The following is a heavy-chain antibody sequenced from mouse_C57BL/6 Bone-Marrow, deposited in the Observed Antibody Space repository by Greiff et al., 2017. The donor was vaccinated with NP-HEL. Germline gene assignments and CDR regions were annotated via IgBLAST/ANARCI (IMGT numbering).Heavy chain of an antibody. J-gene: IGHJ2*01. CDR2: IYPGDGDT. CDR1: GYAFSSYW. Sequence: VQLQQSGAELVKPGASVKISCKASGYAFSSYWMNWVKQRPGKGLEWIGQIYPGDGDTNYNGKFKGKATLTADKSSSTAYMQLSSLTSEDSAVYFCARGGGYYYRYYFDYWGQGTTLTVSS. CDR3: ARGGGYYYRYYFDY. D-gene: IGHD1-1*01. V-gene: IGHV1-80*01.